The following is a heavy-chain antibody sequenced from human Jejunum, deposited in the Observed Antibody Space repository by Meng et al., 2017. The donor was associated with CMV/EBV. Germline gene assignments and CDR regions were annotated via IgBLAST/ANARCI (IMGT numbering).Heavy chain of an antibody. CDR2: IYGTGST. CDR3: ARDPVGGTSPGKVAY. V-gene: IGHV4-39*07. J-gene: IGHJ4*02. D-gene: IGHD3-16*01. Sequence: LQPQESGQVLVKHWETLSLTGTVFGGSISGSAHHWCWMRQTPGKGLEWIGSIYGTGSTTDNPSRARPVTILVDTSNNQFALKLGAATSADTGVDYCARDPVGGTSPGKVAYWGQGTLVTVSS. CDR1: GGSISGSAHH.